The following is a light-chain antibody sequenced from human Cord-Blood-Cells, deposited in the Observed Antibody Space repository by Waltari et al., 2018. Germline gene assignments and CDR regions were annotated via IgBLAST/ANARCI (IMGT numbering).Light chain of an antibody. J-gene: IGKJ1*01. CDR1: QSVSSN. V-gene: IGKV3-15*01. CDR2: GAS. Sequence: EIVMTQSPATLPVSPGGRATLSCRASQSVSSNLAWDQQKPGQAPRLLIYGASTRATGIPARFSGSGSGTEFTLTISSLQSEDFAVYYCQQYNNWPRTFGQGTKVEIK. CDR3: QQYNNWPRT.